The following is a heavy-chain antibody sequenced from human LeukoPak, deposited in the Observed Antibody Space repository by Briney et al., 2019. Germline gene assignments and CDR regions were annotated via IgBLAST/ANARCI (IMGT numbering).Heavy chain of an antibody. V-gene: IGHV4-30-4*08. CDR2: IYYSGST. CDR3: ARAPPGVAFDI. Sequence: PSETLSLTCTVSGGSISSGDYYWSWIRQPPGKGLEWIGYIYYSGSTYYNPSLKSRVTISVDTSKNQFSLKLSSVTAADTAMYYCARAPPGVAFDIWGQGTMVTVSS. J-gene: IGHJ3*02. D-gene: IGHD2-8*01. CDR1: GGSISSGDYY.